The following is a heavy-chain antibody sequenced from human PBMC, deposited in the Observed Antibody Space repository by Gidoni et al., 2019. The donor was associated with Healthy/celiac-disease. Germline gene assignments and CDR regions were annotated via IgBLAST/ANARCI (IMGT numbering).Heavy chain of an antibody. V-gene: IGHV3-66*01. CDR1: GFTVISNY. J-gene: IGHJ4*02. Sequence: EVQLVESGGGLVQPGGSLRLSCAASGFTVISNYMSWVRQAPGKGLEWVSVIYSGGSTYYADSVKGRFTISRDNSKNPLYLQMNSLRAEDTAVYYCARGWRFGDYFDYWGQGTLVTVSS. CDR2: IYSGGST. D-gene: IGHD3-10*01. CDR3: ARGWRFGDYFDY.